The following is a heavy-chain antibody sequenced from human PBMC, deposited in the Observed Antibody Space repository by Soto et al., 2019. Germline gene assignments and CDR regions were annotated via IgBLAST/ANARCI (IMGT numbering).Heavy chain of an antibody. CDR1: GFSLSTSGVG. V-gene: IGHV2-5*02. Sequence: SGPTLVNPTQTLTLTCTFSGFSLSTSGVGVGWISQPPGKAFEWLAFIYCDDVKRYSPSLKSRLTIPKDTSKIQLVLTMTNMDPVDTATYFCAHRLDVFPVGTSSPYFDYWGQGTLVTVSS. J-gene: IGHJ4*02. CDR3: AHRLDVFPVGTSSPYFDY. D-gene: IGHD2-2*01. CDR2: IYCDDVK.